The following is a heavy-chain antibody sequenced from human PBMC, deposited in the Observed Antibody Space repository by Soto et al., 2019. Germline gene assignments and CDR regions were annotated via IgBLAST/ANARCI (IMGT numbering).Heavy chain of an antibody. CDR3: ARDPSGGYFDY. CDR1: GFSFDNFA. Sequence: GGSLRLSCVGSGFSFDNFAMRWVRQAPGKGLEWVSSISARSSTTYYAGSVKGRFTISRDNSKNTLYLQMNSLRAEDTAVYYCARDPSGGYFDYWGQGTLVTVSS. D-gene: IGHD6-19*01. CDR2: ISARSSTT. V-gene: IGHV3-23*01. J-gene: IGHJ4*02.